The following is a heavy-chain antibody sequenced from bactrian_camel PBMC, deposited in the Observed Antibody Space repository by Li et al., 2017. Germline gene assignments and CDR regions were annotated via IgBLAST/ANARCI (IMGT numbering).Heavy chain of an antibody. CDR3: AADAVNLQMARWYTY. V-gene: IGHV3S53*01. D-gene: IGHD2*01. J-gene: IGHJ4*01. CDR1: GMRNSVLY. CDR2: ISGDGRT. Sequence: HVQLVESGGGSVQAGGSLRLSCEASGMRNSVLYSMGWFRQAPGKEREGVAAISGDGRTRYADSAKGRFTISKDNAENTLYLQMNDLKVEDTAEYYCAADAVNLQMARWYTYWGQGTQVTVS.